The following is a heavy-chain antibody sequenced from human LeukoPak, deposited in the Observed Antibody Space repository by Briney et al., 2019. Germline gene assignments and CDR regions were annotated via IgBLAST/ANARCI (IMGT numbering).Heavy chain of an antibody. D-gene: IGHD3-9*01. V-gene: IGHV3-30*02. CDR3: ARTHFDWLSQKRFDY. Sequence: GGSLRLSCAASGFTFSNFGMHWLRQAPGKGLEWVTFIRHDASNTYYADSVKGRFTISRDNAKNSLYLQMNSLRAEDTAVYYCARTHFDWLSQKRFDYWGQGTLVTVSS. CDR2: IRHDASNT. J-gene: IGHJ4*02. CDR1: GFTFSNFG.